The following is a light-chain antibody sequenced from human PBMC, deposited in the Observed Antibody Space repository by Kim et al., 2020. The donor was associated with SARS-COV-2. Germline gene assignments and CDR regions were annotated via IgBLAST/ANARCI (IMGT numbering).Light chain of an antibody. CDR3: QHYGTSPPLLT. J-gene: IGKJ3*01. V-gene: IGKV3-20*01. Sequence: GERATLSCRTSQSISNYYLAWYQQRPGQAPRLLIYGTSSRAAGIPDRFSGSGSGTDFTLTISRLEPEDFAVYYCQHYGTSPPLLTFGPGTKVDIK. CDR2: GTS. CDR1: QSISNYY.